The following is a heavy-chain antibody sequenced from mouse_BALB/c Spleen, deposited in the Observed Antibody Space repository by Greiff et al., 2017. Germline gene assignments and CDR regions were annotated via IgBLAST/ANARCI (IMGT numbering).Heavy chain of an antibody. CDR3: ARDGEGLRRFAY. J-gene: IGHJ3*01. CDR2: ISDGGSYT. D-gene: IGHD2-4*01. CDR1: GFTFSDYY. Sequence: EVMSVESGGGLVKPGGSLKLSCAASGFTFSDYYMYWVRQTPEKRLEWVATISDGGSYTYYPDSVKGRFTISRDNAKNNLYLQMSSLKSEDTAMYYCARDGEGLRRFAYWGQGTLVTVSA. V-gene: IGHV5-4*02.